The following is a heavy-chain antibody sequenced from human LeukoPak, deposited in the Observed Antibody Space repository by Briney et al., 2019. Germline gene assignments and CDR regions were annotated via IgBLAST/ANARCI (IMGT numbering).Heavy chain of an antibody. CDR3: ARQDPRRYATSHWFDP. J-gene: IGHJ5*02. CDR1: GFTFSSYS. V-gene: IGHV3-21*04. D-gene: IGHD2-2*01. Sequence: PGGSLRLSCAASGFTFSSYSMNWVRQAPGKGLEWVSSISSSSSYIYYADSVKGRFTISRDNAKNSLYLQMSSLKASDTAMYYCARQDPRRYATSHWFDPWGQGTLVTVSS. CDR2: ISSSSSYI.